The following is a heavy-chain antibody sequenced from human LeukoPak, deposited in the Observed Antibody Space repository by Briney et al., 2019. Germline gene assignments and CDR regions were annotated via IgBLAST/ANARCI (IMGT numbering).Heavy chain of an antibody. D-gene: IGHD3-22*01. CDR1: GFTFTISA. V-gene: IGHV1-58*01. CDR2: IVVGSGNT. CDR3: AADLISYYYDSSGYYRYDY. J-gene: IGHJ4*02. Sequence: SVKVSCKASGFTFTISAVQWVRQARGQRRERIGWIVVGSGNTNYAQKFQERVTITRDMSTSTAYMELSSLRSEDTAVYYCAADLISYYYDSSGYYRYDYWGQGTLVTVSS.